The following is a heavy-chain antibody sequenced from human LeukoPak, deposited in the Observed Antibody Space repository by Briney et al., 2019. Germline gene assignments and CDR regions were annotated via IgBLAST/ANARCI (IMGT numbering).Heavy chain of an antibody. V-gene: IGHV4-34*01. D-gene: IGHD4-17*01. CDR2: INHSGST. Sequence: SETLSLTCAVYGGSFSGYYWSWIRQPPGKGLEWIGEINHSGSTNYNPSLKGRVTISVDTSKNQFSLKLSSVTAADTAVYYCAAFDGGLTVTTGPHYWGQGTMVTVSS. CDR3: AAFDGGLTVTTGPHY. J-gene: IGHJ3*01. CDR1: GGSFSGYY.